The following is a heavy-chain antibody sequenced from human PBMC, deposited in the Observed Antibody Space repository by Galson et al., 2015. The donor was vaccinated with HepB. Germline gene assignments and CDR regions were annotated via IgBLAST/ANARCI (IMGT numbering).Heavy chain of an antibody. J-gene: IGHJ4*02. V-gene: IGHV3-30*18. D-gene: IGHD2-15*01. CDR3: AKDQQVVVAATLGFDY. Sequence: SLRLSCAASGFTFSSYGMHWVRQAPGKGLEWVAVISYDGSNKYYADSVKGRFTISRDNSKNTLYLQMNSLRAEDTAVYYCAKDQQVVVAATLGFDYWGQGTLVTVSS. CDR1: GFTFSSYG. CDR2: ISYDGSNK.